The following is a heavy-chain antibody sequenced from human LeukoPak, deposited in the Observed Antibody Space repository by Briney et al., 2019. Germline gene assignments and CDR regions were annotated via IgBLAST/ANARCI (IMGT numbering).Heavy chain of an antibody. J-gene: IGHJ4*02. D-gene: IGHD1-26*01. CDR2: IYSGGCT. Sequence: TGGSLRLSCAASGFTLSSYAMSWVRQAPGKGLEWVSVIYSGGCTYYADSVKGRFTISRDNSKNTLYLQMNSLRAEDTAVYYCARGDSGSYYAGRDWGQGTLVTVSS. CDR1: GFTLSSYA. V-gene: IGHV3-66*02. CDR3: ARGDSGSYYAGRD.